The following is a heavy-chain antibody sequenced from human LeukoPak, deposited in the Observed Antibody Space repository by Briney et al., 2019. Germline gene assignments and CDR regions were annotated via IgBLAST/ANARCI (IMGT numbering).Heavy chain of an antibody. CDR3: ARVREWEEISGAIPDYFDY. Sequence: ASVKVSCKASGYTFTGHFMNWVRQAPEQGLEWMGWIKPKSGATAYAQKFQGRVTMTRDTASNTAYLELSSLTSDDTAVYYCARVREWEEISGAIPDYFDYWGQGTLSPSPQ. V-gene: IGHV1-2*02. D-gene: IGHD3-3*01. CDR1: GYTFTGHF. J-gene: IGHJ4*02. CDR2: IKPKSGAT.